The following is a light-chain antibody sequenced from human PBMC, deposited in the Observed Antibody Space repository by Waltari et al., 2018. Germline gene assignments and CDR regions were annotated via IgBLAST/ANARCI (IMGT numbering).Light chain of an antibody. Sequence: QSVLTQPPSTSGTPGLRVIISCSGSTANIGINTATWYQLLPGTAPKTVLFANFPRPSGVPDRFSASKSGTSASLVISELQSEDEADYFCATWDDSLSGRVFGSGTKVTVL. CDR1: TANIGINT. CDR3: ATWDDSLSGRV. J-gene: IGLJ6*01. CDR2: ANF. V-gene: IGLV1-44*01.